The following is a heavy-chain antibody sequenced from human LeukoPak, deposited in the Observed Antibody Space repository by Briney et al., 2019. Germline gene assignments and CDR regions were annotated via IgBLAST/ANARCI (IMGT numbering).Heavy chain of an antibody. D-gene: IGHD3-10*01. J-gene: IGHJ3*02. CDR2: ISGSGGST. Sequence: GGSLRLSCAASGFTFSSYAMSWVRQAPGKGLEWVSAISGSGGSTYYADSVKGRFTISRDNSKNTLYLQMNSLRAEDTAVYYCAKDREGSGSYYDAFDIWGQGTMVTASS. CDR3: AKDREGSGSYYDAFDI. CDR1: GFTFSSYA. V-gene: IGHV3-23*01.